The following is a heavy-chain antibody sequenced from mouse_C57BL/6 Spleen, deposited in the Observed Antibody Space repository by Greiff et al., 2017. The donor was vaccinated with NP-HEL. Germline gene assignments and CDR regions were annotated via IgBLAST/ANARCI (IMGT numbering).Heavy chain of an antibody. V-gene: IGHV1-52*01. J-gene: IGHJ3*01. Sequence: VQLQQPGAELVRPGSSVKLSCKASGYTFTSYWMHWVKQRPIQGLEWIGNIDPSDSETHYNQKFKDKATLTVDKSSSTAYMQLSSLTPEDSAIYYCARDYYDYDGAWFAYWGQGTLVTVSA. CDR1: GYTFTSYW. CDR3: ARDYYDYDGAWFAY. D-gene: IGHD2-4*01. CDR2: IDPSDSET.